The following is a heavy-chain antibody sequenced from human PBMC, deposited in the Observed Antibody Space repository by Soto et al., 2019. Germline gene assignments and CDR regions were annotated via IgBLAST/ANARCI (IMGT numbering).Heavy chain of an antibody. V-gene: IGHV3-30*18. CDR3: AKDGGGDLDYYYYYGIDV. Sequence: QVQLVESGGGVVQPGRSLRLSCAASGFTFSSYGMHWVRQAPGKGLEWVAVISYDGSNKYYADSVKGRFTISRNNSKNTLHLQMNRLRAEDTAGYYCAKDGGGDLDYYYYYGIDVCGQGTTVTVSS. CDR1: GFTFSSYG. D-gene: IGHD3-16*01. CDR2: ISYDGSNK. J-gene: IGHJ6*02.